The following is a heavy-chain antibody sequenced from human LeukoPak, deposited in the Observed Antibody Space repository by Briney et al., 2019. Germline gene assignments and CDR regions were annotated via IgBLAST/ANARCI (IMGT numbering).Heavy chain of an antibody. D-gene: IGHD6-6*01. CDR3: AKAGSSEAFDI. V-gene: IGHV1-18*01. Sequence: GASVKVSCKASGYTFTNYGINWVRQAAGQRLEWVGWISAYNGDTIYAQRLQGRVTMTTDTSTSTAYMELRSLRSDDTAVYYCAKAGSSEAFDIWGQGTMVTVSS. J-gene: IGHJ3*02. CDR2: ISAYNGDT. CDR1: GYTFTNYG.